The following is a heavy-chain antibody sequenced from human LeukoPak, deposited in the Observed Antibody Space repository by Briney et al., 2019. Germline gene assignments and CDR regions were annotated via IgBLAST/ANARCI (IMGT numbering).Heavy chain of an antibody. D-gene: IGHD3-16*01. CDR3: AKYSWGGSDRGYYFAY. CDR1: GFTFSSFA. J-gene: IGHJ4*02. Sequence: SGGSLRLSCAASGFTFSSFAMSWVRQAPGKGLEWVSGISGSGGSTYYADSVKGRFTISRDNSKNTLYLQMNSLRAEDTAVYYCAKYSWGGSDRGYYFAYWGQGTLVTVSS. V-gene: IGHV3-23*01. CDR2: ISGSGGST.